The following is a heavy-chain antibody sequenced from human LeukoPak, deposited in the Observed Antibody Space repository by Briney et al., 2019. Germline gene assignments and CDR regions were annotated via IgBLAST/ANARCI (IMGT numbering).Heavy chain of an antibody. CDR1: GYSFTSYW. D-gene: IGHD5-12*01. J-gene: IGHJ4*02. V-gene: IGHV5-51*01. CDR2: IYPGDSDT. Sequence: GESLKISCKGSGYSFTSYWIGWVRQMPGKGLEWMGIIYPGDSDTRYSPSFQGQVTISADKSISTAYLQWSSLKASDTAMYYCARLGGRGYSGYDYPFYFDYWGQGTLVTVSS. CDR3: ARLGGRGYSGYDYPFYFDY.